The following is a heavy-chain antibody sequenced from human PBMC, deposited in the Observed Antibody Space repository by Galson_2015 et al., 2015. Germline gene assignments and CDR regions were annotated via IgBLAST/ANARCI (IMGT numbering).Heavy chain of an antibody. V-gene: IGHV3-7*01. CDR1: GFTFSSYW. Sequence: SLRLSCAASGFTFSSYWMSWVRQAPGKGLEWVANIKQDGSEKYYVDSVKGRFTISRDNAKNSLYLQMNSLRAEDTAVYYCARAPMATINTVTDYWGQGTLVTVSS. J-gene: IGHJ4*02. D-gene: IGHD5-24*01. CDR2: IKQDGSEK. CDR3: ARAPMATINTVTDY.